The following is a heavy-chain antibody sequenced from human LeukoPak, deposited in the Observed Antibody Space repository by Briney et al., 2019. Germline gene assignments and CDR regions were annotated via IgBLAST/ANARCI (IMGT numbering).Heavy chain of an antibody. CDR3: ATEIMIVHSNSHFDY. V-gene: IGHV1-2*02. J-gene: IGHJ4*02. CDR1: GYTFTGYY. Sequence: GASVKVSCKASGYTFTGYYMHWVRQAPGQGLEWMGWINPNSGGTNYAQKFQGRVTMTRDMSTSTVYMELSSLRPEDTAVYYCATEIMIVHSNSHFDYWGQGTLVTVSS. D-gene: IGHD3-22*01. CDR2: INPNSGGT.